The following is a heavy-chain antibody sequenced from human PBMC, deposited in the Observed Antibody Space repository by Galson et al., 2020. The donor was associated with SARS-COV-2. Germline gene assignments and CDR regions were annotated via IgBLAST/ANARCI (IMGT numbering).Heavy chain of an antibody. J-gene: IGHJ4*02. CDR3: ARGLDGTGRFNGWDY. V-gene: IGHV4-34*01. CDR2: VNHSGST. CDR1: GGSFSGYF. D-gene: IGHD2-8*02. Sequence: SETLSLTCAVYGGSFSGYFWSWIRQPPGKGLEWIGEVNHSGSTNYNPSLKSRVTISVDTSKNQFSLKLSSVTAADTAVYYCARGLDGTGRFNGWDYWGQGTVVTVSS.